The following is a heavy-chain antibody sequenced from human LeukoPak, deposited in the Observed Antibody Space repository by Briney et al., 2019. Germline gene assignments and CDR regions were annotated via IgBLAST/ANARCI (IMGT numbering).Heavy chain of an antibody. D-gene: IGHD1-14*01. CDR2: ISGSADST. V-gene: IGHV3-23*01. CDR1: GFTFRSYA. CDR3: AKGSGINHYHWIDP. Sequence: GGSLRLSCAASGFTFRSYALSWVRQAPGKGLEWVSTISGSADSTYYADSVKGRFTISRDNSKNTLYLQMNNLRADDTALYYCAKGSGINHYHWIDPWGQGTLVTVSS. J-gene: IGHJ5*02.